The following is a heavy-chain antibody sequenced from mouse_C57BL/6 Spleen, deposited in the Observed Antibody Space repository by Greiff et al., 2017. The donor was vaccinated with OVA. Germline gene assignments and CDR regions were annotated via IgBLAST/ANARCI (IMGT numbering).Heavy chain of an antibody. V-gene: IGHV1-55*01. Sequence: QVQLKQPGAELVKPGASVKLSCKASGYTFTSYWITWVKQRPGQGLEWIGDIYPGSGSTNYNEKFKSKATLTVDTSSSTAYMQLSSLTSEDSAVYYCTQGMVTTGDYWGQGTSVTVSS. CDR3: TQGMVTTGDY. CDR1: GYTFTSYW. J-gene: IGHJ4*01. CDR2: IYPGSGST. D-gene: IGHD2-2*01.